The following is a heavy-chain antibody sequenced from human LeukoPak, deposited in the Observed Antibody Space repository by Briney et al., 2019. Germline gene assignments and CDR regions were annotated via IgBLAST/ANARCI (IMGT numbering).Heavy chain of an antibody. V-gene: IGHV4-38-2*02. D-gene: IGHD6-19*01. CDR2: MYQTGST. CDR3: ARNPYSSGYDY. Sequence: SETLSLTCTVSRYSISSDYYWGWIRQPPGKGLEWIASMYQTGSTYYNPSLKSRVTISVDTSKNQFSLKLSSVTAADTAVYYCARNPYSSGYDYWGQGTLVTVSS. CDR1: RYSISSDYY. J-gene: IGHJ4*02.